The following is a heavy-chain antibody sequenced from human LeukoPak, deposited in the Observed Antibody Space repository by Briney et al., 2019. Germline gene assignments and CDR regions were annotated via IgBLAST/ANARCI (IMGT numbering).Heavy chain of an antibody. V-gene: IGHV3-74*01. Sequence: GGSLRLSYAASGFTFITYWMHWVRQAPGKGLVWVPSINSDGSTTTYADSVKGRFTISRDNAKNMVYLQMNSLRAEDTAVYYCARAFGSGSQVINYFDFWGQGTLVTVSS. D-gene: IGHD3-10*01. CDR1: GFTFITYW. CDR2: INSDGSTT. J-gene: IGHJ4*02. CDR3: ARAFGSGSQVINYFDF.